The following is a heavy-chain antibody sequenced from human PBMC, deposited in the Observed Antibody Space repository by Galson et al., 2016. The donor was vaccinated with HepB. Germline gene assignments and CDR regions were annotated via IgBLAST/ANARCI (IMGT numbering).Heavy chain of an antibody. CDR3: ATTYCGADCSHVYAFDF. CDR2: RFYSGTT. Sequence: SETLSLTCTVSGDSISNYYCSWIRQPPGKALEWIGYRFYSGTTDYNSSLKSRVTISVDTSKNQFSLKLSSVTAADTALYYCATTYCGADCSHVYAFDFWGQGTMVTVSP. V-gene: IGHV4-59*01. CDR1: GDSISNYY. D-gene: IGHD2-21*01. J-gene: IGHJ3*01.